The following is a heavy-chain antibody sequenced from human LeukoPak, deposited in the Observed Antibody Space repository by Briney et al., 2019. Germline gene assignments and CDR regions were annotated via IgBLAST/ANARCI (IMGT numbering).Heavy chain of an antibody. V-gene: IGHV1-69*13. CDR3: ARAGIAAAGTLDY. J-gene: IGHJ4*02. D-gene: IGHD6-13*01. CDR2: IIPIFGTA. CDR1: GGTFISYA. Sequence: SVKVSCEASGGTFISYAISWVRQAPGQGLEWMGGIIPIFGTANYAQKFQGRVTITADESTSTAYMELSSLRSEDTAVYYCARAGIAAAGTLDYWGQGTLVTVSS.